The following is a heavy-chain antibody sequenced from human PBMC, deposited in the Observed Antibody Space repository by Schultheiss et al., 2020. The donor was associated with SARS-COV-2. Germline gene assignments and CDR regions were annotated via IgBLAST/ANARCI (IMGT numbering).Heavy chain of an antibody. Sequence: LSLTCTVSGGSISSGGYYWSWIRQHPGKGLEWIGYIYYSGSTYYNPSLKSRVTISVDTSKNQFSLKLSSVTAADTAVYYCARGRFGYCSSTSCNRYFDYWGQGTLVTVSS. D-gene: IGHD2-2*02. V-gene: IGHV4-31*03. J-gene: IGHJ4*02. CDR1: GGSISSGGYY. CDR2: IYYSGST. CDR3: ARGRFGYCSSTSCNRYFDY.